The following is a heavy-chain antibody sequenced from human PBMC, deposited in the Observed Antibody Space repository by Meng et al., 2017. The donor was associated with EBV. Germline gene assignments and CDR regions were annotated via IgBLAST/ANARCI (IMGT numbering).Heavy chain of an antibody. Sequence: GQLVKSGVEVKNPGASVKVSCKASGYAFTSYILHWVRQAPGQRLEWMGWINVGVGYTKYSQKFQGRVTISSDTSATTGYMELSSLRSEDTAVYYCVRGPPVGVPGPGDYWGQGTLVTVSS. D-gene: IGHD2-21*01. CDR2: INVGVGYT. CDR3: VRGPPVGVPGPGDY. J-gene: IGHJ4*02. CDR1: GYAFTSYI. V-gene: IGHV1-3*01.